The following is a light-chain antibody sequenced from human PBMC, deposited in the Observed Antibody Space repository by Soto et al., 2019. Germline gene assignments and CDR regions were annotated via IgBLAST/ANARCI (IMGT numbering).Light chain of an antibody. V-gene: IGLV1-40*01. J-gene: IGLJ2*01. Sequence: QSVLTQPPSVSGAPGQRVTISCTGSSSNIGAGYDVHWYQQLPGTAPKLLIYGNSNRPSGVPDRFSGSKSGTSASLAITGLQAADEAGYSCQSYDSSLGGWGVFGGGTKVTVL. CDR1: SSNIGAGYD. CDR3: QSYDSSLGGWGV. CDR2: GNS.